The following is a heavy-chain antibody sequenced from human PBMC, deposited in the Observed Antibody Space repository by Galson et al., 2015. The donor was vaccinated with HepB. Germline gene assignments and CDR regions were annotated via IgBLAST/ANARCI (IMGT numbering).Heavy chain of an antibody. CDR3: ARARYGNSPPDL. J-gene: IGHJ5*02. CDR1: TSSFTNYG. CDR2: ISGYNPNP. V-gene: IGHV1-18*01. Sequence: SVKVSCKASTSSFTNYGVTWVRQAPGQGLEWMGWISGYNPNPIYAQNLQGRVTMATDTSTNTAYMELRGLRSDDTAVYYCARARYGNSPPDLWGQGTLVTVSS. D-gene: IGHD4-23*01.